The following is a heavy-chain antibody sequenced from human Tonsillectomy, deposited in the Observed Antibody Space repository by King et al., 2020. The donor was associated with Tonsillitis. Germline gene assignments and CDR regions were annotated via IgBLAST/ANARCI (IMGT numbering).Heavy chain of an antibody. CDR2: ISGSGGST. V-gene: IGHV3-23*04. Sequence: VQLVESGGGLIQPGGSLRLSCAASGFTFSSYAMNWVRQSPGKGLEWVSGISGSGGSTYYPDSVESRFAISRDNSKNTLYLQMNSLRAEDTAVYYCAKDRDFWSPHGMDVWGQGTTVTVSS. D-gene: IGHD3-3*01. J-gene: IGHJ6*02. CDR1: GFTFSSYA. CDR3: AKDRDFWSPHGMDV.